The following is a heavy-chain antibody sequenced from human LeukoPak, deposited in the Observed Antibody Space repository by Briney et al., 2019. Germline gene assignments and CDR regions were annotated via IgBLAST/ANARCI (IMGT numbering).Heavy chain of an antibody. Sequence: GGSLRLSCTVSGFTFSAYWMTWVRQAPGKGLEWVANIRQDGSEKYYMDSVKGRFTISRDNAKNSLFLQLNSLRAEDTAVYYCARSRYGSTSTNYYMDVWGKGTTVTVSS. V-gene: IGHV3-7*01. CDR1: GFTFSAYW. J-gene: IGHJ6*03. CDR2: IRQDGSEK. D-gene: IGHD2-2*01. CDR3: ARSRYGSTSTNYYMDV.